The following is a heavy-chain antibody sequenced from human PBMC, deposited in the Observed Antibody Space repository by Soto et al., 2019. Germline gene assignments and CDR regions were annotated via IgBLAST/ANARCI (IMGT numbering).Heavy chain of an antibody. J-gene: IGHJ6*02. CDR1: GFTFSSYA. V-gene: IGHV3-30-3*01. D-gene: IGHD3-3*01. CDR3: ARDLPHYDFWSGYPSLYYYYYGMDV. Sequence: GGSLRLSCAASGFTFSSYAMHWVRQAPGKGLEWVAVISYDGSNKYYADSVKGRFTISRDNSKNTLYLQMNSLRAEDTAVYYCARDLPHYDFWSGYPSLYYYYYGMDVWGQGTTVTVSS. CDR2: ISYDGSNK.